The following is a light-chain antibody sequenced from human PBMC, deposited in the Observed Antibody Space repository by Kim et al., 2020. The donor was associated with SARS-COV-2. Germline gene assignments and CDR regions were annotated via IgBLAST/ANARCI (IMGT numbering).Light chain of an antibody. CDR3: QQCFDSSTYT. CDR2: GAS. V-gene: IGKV3-20*01. J-gene: IGKJ2*01. CDR1: QSVSSNS. Sequence: EIVLTQSPATLSLSPGERATLSCRASQSVSSNSLVWYQQKPGQAPRLLIHGASIRATGIPDRFSGSGSGTDFTLTISRLEPEDFAVYYCQQCFDSSTYTFGQGTKVDIK.